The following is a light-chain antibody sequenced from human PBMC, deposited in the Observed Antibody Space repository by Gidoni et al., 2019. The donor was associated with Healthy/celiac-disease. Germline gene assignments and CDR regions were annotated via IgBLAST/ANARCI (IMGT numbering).Light chain of an antibody. V-gene: IGKV1-39*01. CDR3: QQSYSTPWT. CDR1: QSISSY. CDR2: AAS. Sequence: IQMTQSPSSLSASVGDRVTNTCRASQSISSYLNWYQQKPGKAPKLLIYAASSLQSGVPSRFSGSGSGTDFTLTISSLQPEDFATYYCQQSYSTPWTFGQGTKVEIK. J-gene: IGKJ1*01.